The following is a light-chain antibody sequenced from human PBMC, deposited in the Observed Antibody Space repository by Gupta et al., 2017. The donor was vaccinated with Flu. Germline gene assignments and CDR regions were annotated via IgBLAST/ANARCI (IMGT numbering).Light chain of an antibody. CDR2: WAS. V-gene: IGKV4-1*01. CDR1: QTVLSNSDNQNY. Sequence: SLGERATINCKSSQTVLSNSDNQNYLAWFQQKPGHPPKLLIYWASSRQSEVPDRFSGRGSGTDFTLTISSLQTEDVAVYYSQQDDCVPVTFGGGTKVEIK. J-gene: IGKJ4*01. CDR3: QQDDCVPVT.